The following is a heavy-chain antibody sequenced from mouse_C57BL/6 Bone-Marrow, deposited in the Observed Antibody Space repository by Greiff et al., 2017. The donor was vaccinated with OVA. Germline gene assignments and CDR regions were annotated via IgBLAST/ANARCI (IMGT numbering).Heavy chain of an antibody. J-gene: IGHJ3*01. Sequence: QVQLKESGAELARPGASVKLSCKASGYTFTSYGISWVKQRTGQGLEWIGEIYPRSGNTYYNEKFKSKATLTADKSSSTAYMELRSLTSEDSAVYFCAKGAYWGQGTLVTVSA. CDR2: IYPRSGNT. V-gene: IGHV1-81*01. CDR3: AKGAY. CDR1: GYTFTSYG.